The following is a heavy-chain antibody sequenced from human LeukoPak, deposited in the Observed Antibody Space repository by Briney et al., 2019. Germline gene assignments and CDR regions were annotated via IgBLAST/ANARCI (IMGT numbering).Heavy chain of an antibody. CDR3: ARVRSSSSWYYFDY. Sequence: ASVKVSCKASGFTLTNYDINWVRQAPGQGLEWMGWMNPINGNTGYARKFQGRVTMTRDTSISTAYMELRSLRSDDTAVYYCARVRSSSSWYYFDYWGQGTLVTVSS. J-gene: IGHJ4*02. D-gene: IGHD6-13*01. V-gene: IGHV1-8*01. CDR1: GFTLTNYD. CDR2: MNPINGNT.